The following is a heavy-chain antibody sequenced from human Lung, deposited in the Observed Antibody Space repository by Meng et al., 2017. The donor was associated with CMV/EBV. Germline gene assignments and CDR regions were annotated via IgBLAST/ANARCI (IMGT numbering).Heavy chain of an antibody. CDR3: ATDNIAAQANWFDP. V-gene: IGHV1-69*10. CDR1: GGTFSSYA. D-gene: IGHD6-13*01. Sequence: SVKVSXKASGGTFSSYAISWVRQAPGQGLEWMGGIIPILGIANYAQKFQGRVTITADKSTSTAYMELSSLRSEDTAVYYCATDNIAAQANWFDPWGKGKXVNGAS. J-gene: IGHJ5*02. CDR2: IIPILGIA.